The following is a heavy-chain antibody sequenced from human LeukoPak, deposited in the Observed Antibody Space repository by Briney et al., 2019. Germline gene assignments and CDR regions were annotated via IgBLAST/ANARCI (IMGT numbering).Heavy chain of an antibody. CDR3: ARDPSTMTEGY. V-gene: IGHV4-59*12. CDR2: IYYSGST. Sequence: TPSETLSLTCTVSGGSISRYYWSWIRQPPGKGLEWIGNIYYSGSTNYNPSLKSRVTISVDTSKNQFSLKLSSVTAADTAVYYCARDPSTMTEGYWGQGTLVIVSS. D-gene: IGHD3-22*01. J-gene: IGHJ4*02. CDR1: GGSISRYY.